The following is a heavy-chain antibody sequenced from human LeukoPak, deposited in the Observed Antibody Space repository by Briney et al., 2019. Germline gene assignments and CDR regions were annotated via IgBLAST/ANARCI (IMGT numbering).Heavy chain of an antibody. V-gene: IGHV3-33*01. CDR3: AREAGITIFFYYYYGMDV. D-gene: IGHD3-9*01. CDR2: IWYDGSNK. J-gene: IGHJ6*04. CDR1: GFTFSSYG. Sequence: GRSLRLSCAASGFTFSSYGMHWVRQAPGKGLEWVAVIWYDGSNKYYADSVKGRFTISRDNSKNTLYLQMNSLRAEDTAAYYCAREAGITIFFYYYYGMDVWGKGTTVTVSS.